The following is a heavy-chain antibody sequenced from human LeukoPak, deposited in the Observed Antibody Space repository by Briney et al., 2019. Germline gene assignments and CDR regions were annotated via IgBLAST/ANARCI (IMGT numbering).Heavy chain of an antibody. D-gene: IGHD4-11*01. CDR1: GFTFSSYG. CDR2: IWYDGSNK. Sequence: GKSLRLSCAVSGFTFSSYGMYWVRQAPGKGLEWVAVIWYDGSNKYYGDSVKDRFTISRDNSKNTLYLQMNSLRAEDTAVYYCAKDRTKDYDYSGPADYWGQGTLVTVSS. J-gene: IGHJ4*02. V-gene: IGHV3-33*06. CDR3: AKDRTKDYDYSGPADY.